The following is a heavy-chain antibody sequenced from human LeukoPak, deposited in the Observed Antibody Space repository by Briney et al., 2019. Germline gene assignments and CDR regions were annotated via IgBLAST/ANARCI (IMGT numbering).Heavy chain of an antibody. J-gene: IGHJ6*03. V-gene: IGHV4-59*01. CDR3: ARGYYGSGSYLLLGYYYYYMDV. CDR2: IYYSGST. CDR1: GGSISSYY. D-gene: IGHD3-10*01. Sequence: SETLSLTCTVSGGSISSYYWSWIRQPPGKGLERIGYIYYSGSTNYNPSLKSRVTISVDTSKNQFSLKLSSVTAADTAVYYCARGYYGSGSYLLLGYYYYYMDVWGKGTTVTVSS.